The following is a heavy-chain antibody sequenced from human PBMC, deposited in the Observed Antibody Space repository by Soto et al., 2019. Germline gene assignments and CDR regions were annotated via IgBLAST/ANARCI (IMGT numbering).Heavy chain of an antibody. Sequence: GGSLRLSFAASGFTFSNAWMSWVRQAPGKGREWVCRIKSKTDGGTTDYAAPVKGRFTISRDDSKNTLYLQMNSLKTEDTAVYYCTTSIAARPDXWGQGTTVTVSX. CDR1: GFTFSNAW. V-gene: IGHV3-15*01. CDR3: TTSIAARPDX. D-gene: IGHD6-6*01. J-gene: IGHJ4*02. CDR2: IKSKTDGGTT.